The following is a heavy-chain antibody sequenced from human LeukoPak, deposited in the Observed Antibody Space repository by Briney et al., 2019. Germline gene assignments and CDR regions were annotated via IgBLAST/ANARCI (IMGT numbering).Heavy chain of an antibody. V-gene: IGHV4-61*01. CDR3: ARGTNWFYP. CDR1: GGSVSSSSYY. Sequence: PSETLSLTCSVSGGSVSSSSYYWTWIRQPPGKGLEWIGYIYYSGTANYNPSLKSRVIISVNMSKNQFSLKLSSVTAADTAMYYCARGTNWFYPWGQGTLVTVSS. CDR2: IYYSGTA. J-gene: IGHJ5*02.